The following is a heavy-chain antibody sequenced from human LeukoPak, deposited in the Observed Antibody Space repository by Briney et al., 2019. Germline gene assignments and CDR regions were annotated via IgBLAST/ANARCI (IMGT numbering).Heavy chain of an antibody. CDR3: ARGLNWYYYYYMDV. V-gene: IGHV4-34*01. CDR2: INHSGST. D-gene: IGHD1-20*01. Sequence: SETLSLTCAVYGGSFSGYYWNWIRQPPGKGLEWIGEINHSGSTNYNPSLKSRVTISVDTSKNQFSLKLSSVTAADTAVYYCARGLNWYYYYYMDVWGKGTTVTVSS. CDR1: GGSFSGYY. J-gene: IGHJ6*03.